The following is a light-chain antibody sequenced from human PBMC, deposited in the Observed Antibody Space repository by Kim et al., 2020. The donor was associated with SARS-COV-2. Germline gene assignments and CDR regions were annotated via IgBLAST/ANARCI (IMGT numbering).Light chain of an antibody. V-gene: IGKV1-5*03. CDR1: QSISSW. Sequence: ASVGDSVTITFRASQSISSWLAWYQQKPGKAPKLLIYKASSLESGVPSRFSGSRSGTEFTLTISSLQPDDFATYYCQQYKSYSRTFGQGTKVDIK. CDR3: QQYKSYSRT. CDR2: KAS. J-gene: IGKJ1*01.